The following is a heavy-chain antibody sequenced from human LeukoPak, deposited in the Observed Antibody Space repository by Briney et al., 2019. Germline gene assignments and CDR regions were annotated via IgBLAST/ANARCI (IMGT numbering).Heavy chain of an antibody. J-gene: IGHJ4*02. D-gene: IGHD6-13*01. Sequence: GASVKVSCKASGYTFSSYGLSWVRQAPGQGLEWMGWISSYNGNTNYAQNLQGRVTMTTDSSTSTAYMELRSLRSDDTAVYYCARVTHPIAAAGIRPGRLYYFDYWGQGTLVTVSS. CDR3: ARVTHPIAAAGIRPGRLYYFDY. CDR1: GYTFSSYG. V-gene: IGHV1-18*01. CDR2: ISSYNGNT.